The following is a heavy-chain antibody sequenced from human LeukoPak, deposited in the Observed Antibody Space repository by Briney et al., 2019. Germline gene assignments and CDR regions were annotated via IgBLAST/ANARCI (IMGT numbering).Heavy chain of an antibody. CDR1: GGSISSDEYY. V-gene: IGHV4-31*03. J-gene: IGHJ2*01. CDR2: IHYSGST. D-gene: IGHD1-1*01. CDR3: ARQRSYNSNFDR. Sequence: SQTLSLTCPISGGSISSDEYYLSWIRQHPGKGLEWIGYIHYSGSTYYNPSLKSRLTRSVDTSKNQFSLKLSSVTAADTAVYYCARQRSYNSNFDRWGRGTLVTVSS.